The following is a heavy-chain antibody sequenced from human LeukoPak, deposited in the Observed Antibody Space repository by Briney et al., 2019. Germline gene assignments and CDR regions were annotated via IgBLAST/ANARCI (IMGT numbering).Heavy chain of an antibody. CDR1: GGSLSSSSHC. CDR2: IYYTGST. D-gene: IGHD4-11*01. CDR3: VRHSVGNNYSYFEY. J-gene: IGHJ4*02. V-gene: IGHV4-39*01. Sequence: PSETLSLTCSDSGGSLSSSSHCGGWIRQPPGKGLEWIASIYYTGSTNNNPSLKNRVTMSVDTSKNQFSLRGNSVTAADTAVYYCVRHSVGNNYSYFEYWGQGTLVTVSS.